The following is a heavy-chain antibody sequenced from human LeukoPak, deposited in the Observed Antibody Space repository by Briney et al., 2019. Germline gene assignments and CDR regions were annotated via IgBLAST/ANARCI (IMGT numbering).Heavy chain of an antibody. CDR1: GFTFSSYA. CDR2: ISGSGGST. CDR3: AKDVRRSFRITIFGVVHGGAWFDP. V-gene: IGHV3-23*01. Sequence: GGSLRLSCAASGFTFSSYAMSWVRQAPGKGLEWVSAISGSGGSTYYADSVKGRFTISRDNSKNTLYLQMNSLRAEDTAVYYCAKDVRRSFRITIFGVVHGGAWFDPWGQGTLVTVSS. J-gene: IGHJ5*02. D-gene: IGHD3-3*01.